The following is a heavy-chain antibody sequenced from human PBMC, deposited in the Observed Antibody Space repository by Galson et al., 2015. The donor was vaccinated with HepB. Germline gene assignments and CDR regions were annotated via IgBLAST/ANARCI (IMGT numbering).Heavy chain of an antibody. CDR1: GGSISGSY. Sequence: ETLSLTCTVSGGSISGSYLTWIRQPAGNGLEWIGRISASGSTNYNPSLKSRVTMSVDTSKNQFSLKLSSVTAADTAFYYCARNYYYDNSPGVLDLWGQGTMVTVSS. J-gene: IGHJ3*01. V-gene: IGHV4-4*07. CDR2: ISASGST. CDR3: ARNYYYDNSPGVLDL. D-gene: IGHD3-22*01.